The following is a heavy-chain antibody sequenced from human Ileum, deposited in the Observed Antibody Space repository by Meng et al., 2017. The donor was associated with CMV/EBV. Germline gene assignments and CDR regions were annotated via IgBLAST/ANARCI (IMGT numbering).Heavy chain of an antibody. V-gene: IGHV4-59*01. J-gene: IGHJ5*02. CDR3: ARRMTGFYHYFDP. CDR1: GGSINNSY. Sequence: QVQLQESGPGLVKSSATLSLTCTFSGGSINNSYWTWIRQPPGQRLEWIGYIYSSGSTYYNPSLKSRVTVSLDTSKNQFSLRLTSVTAADTAIYYCARRMTGFYHYFDPWGQGTLVTVSS. CDR2: IYSSGST. D-gene: IGHD2/OR15-2a*01.